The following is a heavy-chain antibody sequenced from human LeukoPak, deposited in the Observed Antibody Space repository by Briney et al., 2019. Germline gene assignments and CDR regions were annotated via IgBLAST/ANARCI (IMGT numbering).Heavy chain of an antibody. CDR2: IYSSGST. Sequence: SETLSLTCIVSGGSISSYYWSWIRQPPGKGLEWIGYIYSSGSTNSNPSLKSRVTISVDTSKSQFSLKMTSVTAADTAVYYCERQGSGGRAFDIWGQGTMVTVSS. CDR1: GGSISSYY. D-gene: IGHD1-26*01. CDR3: ERQGSGGRAFDI. J-gene: IGHJ3*02. V-gene: IGHV4-59*08.